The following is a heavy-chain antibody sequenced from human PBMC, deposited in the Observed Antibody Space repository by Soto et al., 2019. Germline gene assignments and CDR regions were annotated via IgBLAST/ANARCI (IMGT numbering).Heavy chain of an antibody. V-gene: IGHV3-7*03. D-gene: IGHD1-26*01. Sequence: GSLRLSCEVSGFTFSMYSMSWVRQSPGKGLEWVAKIPQDGVDGHYADSVKGRFTISRDNGKNSLYLQLNNLRAEDTAVYYCAKDVGASPTGDFDYWGRGALVTV. CDR2: IPQDGVDG. J-gene: IGHJ4*02. CDR1: GFTFSMYS. CDR3: AKDVGASPTGDFDY.